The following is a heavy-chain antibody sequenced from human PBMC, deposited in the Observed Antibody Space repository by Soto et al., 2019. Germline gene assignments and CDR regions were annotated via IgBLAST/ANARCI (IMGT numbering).Heavy chain of an antibody. V-gene: IGHV3-30-3*01. J-gene: IGHJ4*02. Sequence: GSLRLSCAASGFTFSSYTMHWVRQAPGKGLDWVALISYDGSNNYYADSVKGRFTISRDNSKNTPYLQMNGLRPDDTAVYYCTAPGHASVLYYFDYWGQGALVTVSS. CDR2: ISYDGSNN. CDR3: TAPGHASVLYYFDY. D-gene: IGHD3-16*01. CDR1: GFTFSSYT.